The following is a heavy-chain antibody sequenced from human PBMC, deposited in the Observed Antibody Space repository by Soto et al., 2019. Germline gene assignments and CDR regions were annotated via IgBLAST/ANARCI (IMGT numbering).Heavy chain of an antibody. CDR1: GFTFSSYG. CDR3: AKGMGTTVAISGDY. Sequence: QVQLVESGGGVVQPGRSLRLSCAASGFTFSSYGMHWVRQAPGKGLEWVAVISYDGSNKYYADSVKGRFTISRDNSKNTLYLQMNSLSAEDTAVYYCAKGMGTTVAISGDYWGQGTLVTVSS. J-gene: IGHJ4*02. D-gene: IGHD5-12*01. V-gene: IGHV3-30*18. CDR2: ISYDGSNK.